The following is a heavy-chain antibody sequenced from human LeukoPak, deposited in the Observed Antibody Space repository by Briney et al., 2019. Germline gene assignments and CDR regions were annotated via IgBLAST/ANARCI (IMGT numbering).Heavy chain of an antibody. D-gene: IGHD6-19*01. CDR2: INWNGGST. CDR1: GFTFDDYG. CDR3: ASSSPDIAVAGTFDY. Sequence: GGSLRLSCAASGFTFDDYGMSWVRQAPGKGLEWVSGINWNGGSTGYADSVKGRFTISRDNAKNSLYLQMNSLRAEDTALYYCASSSPDIAVAGTFDYWGQGTLVTVSS. V-gene: IGHV3-20*04. J-gene: IGHJ4*02.